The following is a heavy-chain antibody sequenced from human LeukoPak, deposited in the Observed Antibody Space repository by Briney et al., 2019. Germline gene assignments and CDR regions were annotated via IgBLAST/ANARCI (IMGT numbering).Heavy chain of an antibody. CDR3: ARVPLY. V-gene: IGHV3-48*02. CDR2: ISSSSSTI. CDR1: GFTFSSYS. J-gene: IGHJ4*02. Sequence: PGGSLRLSCAASGFTFSSYSMNWVRQAPGKGLEWVSYISSSSSTIYYADSVKGRFTISRDNAKNSLYLQTNSLRDEDTAVYYCARVPLYWGQGTLVTVSS.